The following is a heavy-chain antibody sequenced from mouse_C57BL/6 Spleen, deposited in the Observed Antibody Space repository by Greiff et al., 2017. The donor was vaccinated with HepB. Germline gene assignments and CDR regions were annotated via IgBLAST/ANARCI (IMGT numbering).Heavy chain of an antibody. J-gene: IGHJ4*01. Sequence: QVQLQQPGAELVKPGASVKMSCKASGYTFTSYWITWVKQRPGQGLEWIGDIYPGSGSTNYNEKFKSKATLTVDTSSSTAYMQLSSLTSEDSAVYYCARDYGSSYRYYYAMGYWGQGTSVTVSS. CDR1: GYTFTSYW. CDR3: ARDYGSSYRYYYAMGY. V-gene: IGHV1-55*01. D-gene: IGHD1-1*01. CDR2: IYPGSGST.